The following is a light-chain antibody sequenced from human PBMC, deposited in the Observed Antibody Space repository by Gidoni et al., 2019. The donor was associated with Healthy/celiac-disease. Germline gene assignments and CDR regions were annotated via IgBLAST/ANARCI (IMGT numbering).Light chain of an antibody. J-gene: IGKJ1*01. CDR1: PSISSW. CDR3: QQYNSYPWT. CDR2: DAS. Sequence: DIQMTQSPSSLSASVGDRVTLTCRASPSISSWLAWYQQKPGKAPKLLIYDASSLESGVPSRFSGSGSGTEFTLTISSLQPDDFATYYGQQYNSYPWTFGQGTKVEIK. V-gene: IGKV1-5*01.